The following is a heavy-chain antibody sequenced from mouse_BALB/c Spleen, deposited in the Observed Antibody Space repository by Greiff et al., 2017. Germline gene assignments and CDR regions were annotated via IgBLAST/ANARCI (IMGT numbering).Heavy chain of an antibody. CDR2: INPYNDGT. D-gene: IGHD2-3*01. Sequence: VHVKQSGPELVKPGASVKMSCKASGYTFTSYVMHWVKQKPGQGLEWIGYINPYNDGTKYNEKFKGKATLTSDKSSSTAYMELSSLTSEDSAVYYCARVGDGYYEYFDVWGAGTTVTVSS. CDR1: GYTFTSYV. J-gene: IGHJ1*01. CDR3: ARVGDGYYEYFDV. V-gene: IGHV1-14*01.